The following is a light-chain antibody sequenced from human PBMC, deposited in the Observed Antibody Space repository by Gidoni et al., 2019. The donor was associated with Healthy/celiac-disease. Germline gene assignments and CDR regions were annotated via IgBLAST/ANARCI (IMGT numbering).Light chain of an antibody. Sequence: QSVLTQPPSASGTPGQRVTISCSGSSSNIGSNYVYWYQQLPGTAPKLLIYRNNQRPSGVPDRFSGSKSGTSASLAISGLRSEDEADYYCSAWDDSRSGNYVFGTGTKVTV. CDR1: SSNIGSNY. V-gene: IGLV1-47*01. CDR2: RNN. CDR3: SAWDDSRSGNYV. J-gene: IGLJ1*01.